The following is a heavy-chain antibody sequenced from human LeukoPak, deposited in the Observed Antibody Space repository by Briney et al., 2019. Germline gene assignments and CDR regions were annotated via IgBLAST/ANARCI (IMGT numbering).Heavy chain of an antibody. D-gene: IGHD2-21*01. J-gene: IGHJ5*02. CDR2: MNPNSGNT. Sequence: ASVKVSCKASGYTFTSYDINWVRQATGQGLEWMGWMNPNSGNTGYAQKFQGRVTMTRNTSISTTYMELSSLRSEDTAVYYCARGCRRGILWWSSRWFDPWGQGTLVTVSS. V-gene: IGHV1-8*01. CDR3: ARGCRRGILWWSSRWFDP. CDR1: GYTFTSYD.